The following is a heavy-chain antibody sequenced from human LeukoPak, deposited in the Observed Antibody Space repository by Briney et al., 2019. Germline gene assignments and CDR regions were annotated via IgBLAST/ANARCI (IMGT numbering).Heavy chain of an antibody. CDR1: GFTFSSYG. CDR2: ISYDGSNK. D-gene: IGHD2-15*01. CDR3: AKQADELIGYCSGGSCPPHY. J-gene: IGHJ4*02. Sequence: GGSLRLSCAASGFTFSSYGMHWVRQAPGKGLEWVAVISYDGSNKYYADSVKGRFTISRDNSKNTLYLQMDSLRAEDTAVYYCAKQADELIGYCSGGSCPPHYWGQGTLVTVSS. V-gene: IGHV3-30*18.